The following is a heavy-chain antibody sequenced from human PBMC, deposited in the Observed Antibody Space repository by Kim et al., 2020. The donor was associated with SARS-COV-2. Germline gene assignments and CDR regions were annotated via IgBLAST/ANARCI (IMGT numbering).Heavy chain of an antibody. CDR3: ARDLGFDPSIQLWLHWFDP. D-gene: IGHD5-18*01. CDR1: GYTFTSYG. J-gene: IGHJ5*02. Sequence: ASVKVSCKASGYTFTSYGISWVRQAPGQGLEWMGWISAYNGNTNYAQKLQGRVTMTTDTSTSTAYMELRSLRSDDTAVYYCARDLGFDPSIQLWLHWFDPWGQGTLVTVSS. CDR2: ISAYNGNT. V-gene: IGHV1-18*01.